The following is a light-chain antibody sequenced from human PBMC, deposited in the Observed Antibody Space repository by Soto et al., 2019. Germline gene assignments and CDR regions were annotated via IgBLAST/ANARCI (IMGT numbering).Light chain of an antibody. Sequence: DIQMTQSPSTLSASVGDRVTITCRASQSISSWLAWYQQKPGKAPKLLIYDASSLESGVPSRFSGSGSGTEFTRTISILQPDDFATYYCQQYNSYSTWTFGQGTKVEIK. CDR1: QSISSW. CDR3: QQYNSYSTWT. V-gene: IGKV1-5*01. CDR2: DAS. J-gene: IGKJ1*01.